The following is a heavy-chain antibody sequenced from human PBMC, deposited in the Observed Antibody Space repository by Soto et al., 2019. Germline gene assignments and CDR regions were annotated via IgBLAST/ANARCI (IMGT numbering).Heavy chain of an antibody. J-gene: IGHJ4*02. V-gene: IGHV4-31*03. D-gene: IGHD3-22*01. Sequence: SETLSLTCTVSGGSISSGGYYWSWIRQHPGKGLEWIGYIYYSGSTYYNPSLKSRVTISVDTSKNQFSLKLSSVTAADTAVYYCAREVLAGYYYDSRHRWGPQFDYWGQGTLVTVSS. CDR1: GGSISSGGYY. CDR2: IYYSGST. CDR3: AREVLAGYYYDSRHRWGPQFDY.